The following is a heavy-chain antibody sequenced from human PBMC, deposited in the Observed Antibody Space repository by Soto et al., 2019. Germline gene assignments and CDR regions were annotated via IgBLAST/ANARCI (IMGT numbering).Heavy chain of an antibody. CDR3: ARGSQDFWSGYNWFDP. V-gene: IGHV4-34*01. J-gene: IGHJ5*02. D-gene: IGHD3-3*01. CDR1: GGSFSGYY. CDR2: INHSGST. Sequence: SETLSLTCAVYGGSFSGYYWSWIRQPPGKGLEWIGEINHSGSTNYNPSLKSRVTISVDTSKNQFSLKLSSVTAADTAVYYCARGSQDFWSGYNWFDPWGQGTLVTVSS.